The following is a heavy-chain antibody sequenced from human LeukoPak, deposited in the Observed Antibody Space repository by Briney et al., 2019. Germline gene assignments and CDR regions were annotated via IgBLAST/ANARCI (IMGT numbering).Heavy chain of an antibody. J-gene: IGHJ3*02. CDR2: IYPGDSDT. CDR1: GYRFTSYW. Sequence: GESLKISCMGSGYRFTSYWIGWVRQMPGKGMEWMGIIYPGDSDTRYSPSFQGLVTISAEKSISTTYLQWSSLKASDTAMYYCARALMGAFDIWGQGTMVTVSS. D-gene: IGHD2-8*01. V-gene: IGHV5-51*01. CDR3: ARALMGAFDI.